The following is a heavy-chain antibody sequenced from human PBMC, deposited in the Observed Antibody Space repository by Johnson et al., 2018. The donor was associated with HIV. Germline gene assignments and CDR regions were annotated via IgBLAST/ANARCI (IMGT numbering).Heavy chain of an antibody. V-gene: IGHV3-64*01. J-gene: IGHJ3*02. CDR2: ISSNGGST. D-gene: IGHD5-12*01. CDR3: ARDGVATEAHDAFDI. Sequence: VQLVESGGGLVQPGGSLRLSCAASGFTFSSYAMHWVRQAPGKGLEYVSAISSNGGSTYYANSVKGRFTISRDNSKNTLYLQMNSLRAEDTAVYYCARDGVATEAHDAFDIWGQGTMVTVSS. CDR1: GFTFSSYA.